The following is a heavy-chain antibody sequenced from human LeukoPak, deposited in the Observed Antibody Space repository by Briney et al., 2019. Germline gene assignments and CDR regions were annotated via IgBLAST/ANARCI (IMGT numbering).Heavy chain of an antibody. CDR2: IDYRGNT. V-gene: IGHV4-61*01. J-gene: IGHJ6*03. CDR1: GASATNGLYY. D-gene: IGHD2/OR15-2a*01. Sequence: SETLSLTCTVPGASATNGLYYWSWIRQTPGKGLEWIGYIDYRGNTKYNPSLQSRVFIFVDTSESQFSLRLSSVTAADTAVYYCARRVYDYYCYMDVWGSGTTVTVSS. CDR3: ARRVYDYYCYMDV.